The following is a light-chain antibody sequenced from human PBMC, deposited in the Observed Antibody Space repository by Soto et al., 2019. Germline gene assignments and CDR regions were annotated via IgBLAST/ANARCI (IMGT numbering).Light chain of an antibody. V-gene: IGLV1-40*01. Sequence: QSVLTQPPSVSGAPGQRVTISCTGSSSNIGAGYDVHWYQQLPGTAPKLLIYGNSNRPSGVPDRFSGSKSGTSASLAITGXXAXXXXDYYCQSYDSSLSGWVFGGGTKLTVL. CDR3: QSYDSSLSGWV. CDR2: GNS. J-gene: IGLJ3*02. CDR1: SSNIGAGYD.